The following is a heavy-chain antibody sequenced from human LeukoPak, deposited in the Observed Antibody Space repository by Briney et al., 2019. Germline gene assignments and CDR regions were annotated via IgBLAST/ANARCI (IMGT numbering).Heavy chain of an antibody. CDR2: IYYSGTT. J-gene: IGHJ1*01. V-gene: IGHV4-59*01. D-gene: IGHD2-15*01. CDR3: AREDYCSGGSCYSGHFQH. CDR1: GGSISSYY. Sequence: SETLSLTCTVSGGSISSYYWSWIRQPPGKGLEWTGYIYYSGTTNYNPSLKSRVTISVDTSKNQFSLKLSSVTAADTAVYYCAREDYCSGGSCYSGHFQHWGQGTLVTVSS.